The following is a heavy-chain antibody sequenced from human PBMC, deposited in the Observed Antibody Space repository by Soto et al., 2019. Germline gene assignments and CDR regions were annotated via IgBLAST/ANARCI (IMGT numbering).Heavy chain of an antibody. J-gene: IGHJ6*02. CDR1: GFTFDDYA. CDR3: ARDLGDDYGDPDYYYYYGMDV. Sequence: PGGSLRLSCAASGFTFDDYAMHWVRQAPGKGLEWVSGISWNSGSIGYADSVKGRFTISRDNAKNSLYLQMNSLRDEDTAVYYCARDLGDDYGDPDYYYYYGMDVWGQGTTVTVSS. D-gene: IGHD4-17*01. V-gene: IGHV3-9*01. CDR2: ISWNSGSI.